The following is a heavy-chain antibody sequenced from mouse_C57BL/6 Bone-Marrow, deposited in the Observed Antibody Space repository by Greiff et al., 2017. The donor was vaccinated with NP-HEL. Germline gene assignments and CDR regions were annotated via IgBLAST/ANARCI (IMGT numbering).Heavy chain of an antibody. CDR1: GYTFTDYY. V-gene: IGHV1-19*01. CDR3: AKDANGYYGAWFAY. D-gene: IGHD2-3*01. J-gene: IGHJ3*01. CDR2: INPYNGGT. Sequence: DVQLVESGPVLVKPGASVKMSCKASGYTFTDYYMNWVKQSHGKSLEWIGVINPYNGGTSYNQKFKGKATLTVDKSSSTAYMELNSLTSEDSAVYYCAKDANGYYGAWFAYWGQGTLVTVSA.